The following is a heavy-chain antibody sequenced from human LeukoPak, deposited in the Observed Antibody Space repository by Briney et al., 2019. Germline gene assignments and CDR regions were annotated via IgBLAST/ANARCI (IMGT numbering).Heavy chain of an antibody. CDR2: IIPIFGTA. Sequence: SVKVSCKASGGTFSSYAISWVRQAPGQGLEWMGGIIPIFGTANYAQKFQGRVTITADESTSTAYMGLSSLRSEDTAVYYCARDLGACYDSSGYYYLDYWGQGTLVTVSS. CDR1: GGTFSSYA. V-gene: IGHV1-69*13. D-gene: IGHD3-22*01. J-gene: IGHJ4*02. CDR3: ARDLGACYDSSGYYYLDY.